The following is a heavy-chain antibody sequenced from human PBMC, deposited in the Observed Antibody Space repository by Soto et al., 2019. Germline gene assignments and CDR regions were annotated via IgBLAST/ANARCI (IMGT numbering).Heavy chain of an antibody. Sequence: SQTLSLTCAISGDSVSESSVSWNWIRQSPSRGLEWLGRTNYGSMWSYAYAESVKSRMNITADTSKNQFSLKLSSVTAADTAVYYCARVVKAMVNNWFDPWGQGTLVTVS. V-gene: IGHV6-1*01. CDR3: ARVVKAMVNNWFDP. D-gene: IGHD5-18*01. J-gene: IGHJ5*02. CDR1: GDSVSESSVS. CDR2: TNYGSMWSY.